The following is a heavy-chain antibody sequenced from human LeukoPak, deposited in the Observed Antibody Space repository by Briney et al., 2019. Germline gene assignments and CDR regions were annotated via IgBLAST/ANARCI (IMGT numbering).Heavy chain of an antibody. CDR1: GFTVRSNY. J-gene: IGHJ4*02. V-gene: IGHV3-53*01. D-gene: IGHD5-18*01. Sequence: PGGSLRLSCAASGFTVRSNYMSWVRQAPRKGLEWVSVIYSGGSTYYADSVKGRFTISRDNSKNTLYLQMNSLRAEDTAVYYCARFTDTKGFDYWGQGTLVTVSS. CDR2: IYSGGST. CDR3: ARFTDTKGFDY.